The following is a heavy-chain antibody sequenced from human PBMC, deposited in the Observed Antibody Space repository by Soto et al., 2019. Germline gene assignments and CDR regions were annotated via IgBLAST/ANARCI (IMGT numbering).Heavy chain of an antibody. D-gene: IGHD5-12*01. CDR2: ISYDTSNK. J-gene: IGHJ4*02. V-gene: IGHV3-30*01. CDR1: GFTFSSYA. CDR3: ARGPSVLVATITRLDS. Sequence: QVQLVESGGGVVQPGRSLRLSCAASGFTFSSYAMHWVRQAPGKGLEWVAVISYDTSNKYYADSVKGRFTISRDNSKNTLYLQMNSLRAEDTAVYYCARGPSVLVATITRLDSWGQGALVTVSS.